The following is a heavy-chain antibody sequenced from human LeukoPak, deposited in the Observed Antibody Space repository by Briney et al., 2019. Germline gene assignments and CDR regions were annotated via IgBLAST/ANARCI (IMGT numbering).Heavy chain of an antibody. D-gene: IGHD4-11*01. CDR2: INPNSGDS. Sequence: ASVKVSCKASGYTFTSNDINWVRQAPGQGPEWMGWINPNSGDSGYAQKFRGRVTVTRDTSISTAYMELSSLRSDDTAVYYCARHLRTTFDYWGQGTLVTVSS. J-gene: IGHJ4*02. V-gene: IGHV1-8*03. CDR3: ARHLRTTFDY. CDR1: GYTFTSND.